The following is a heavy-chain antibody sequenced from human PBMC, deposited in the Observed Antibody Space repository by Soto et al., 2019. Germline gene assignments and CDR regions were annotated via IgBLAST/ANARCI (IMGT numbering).Heavy chain of an antibody. CDR3: AQTLGLAVAGPGRFDL. J-gene: IGHJ2*01. V-gene: IGHV1-69*12. Sequence: QVQLVQSGAEVKKPGSSVKVSCKASGGTFSNYAISWVRQVPGQGLEWMGGITPFFGTANYAQKFQGRVTITADESMSTAYMELSRLRSEDTAVYYCAQTLGLAVAGPGRFDLWGRGTLVTVSS. CDR2: ITPFFGTA. CDR1: GGTFSNYA. D-gene: IGHD6-19*01.